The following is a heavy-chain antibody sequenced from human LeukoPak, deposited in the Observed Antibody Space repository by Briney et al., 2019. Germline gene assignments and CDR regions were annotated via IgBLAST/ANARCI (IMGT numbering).Heavy chain of an antibody. CDR1: GGSISSYY. CDR3: ARVYYDFWSGNYYYYYYMDV. Sequence: PSETLSLTXTVSGGSISSYYWSWIRQPPGKGLEWIGYIYYSGSTNNNPSLKSRVTISVDTSKNQFSLKLSSVTAADTAVYYCARVYYDFWSGNYYYYYYMDVWGKGTTVTVSS. D-gene: IGHD3-3*01. J-gene: IGHJ6*03. CDR2: IYYSGST. V-gene: IGHV4-59*01.